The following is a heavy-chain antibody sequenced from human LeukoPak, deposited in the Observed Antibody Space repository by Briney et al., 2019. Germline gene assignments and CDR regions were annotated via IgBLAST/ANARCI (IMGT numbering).Heavy chain of an antibody. J-gene: IGHJ4*02. V-gene: IGHV3-43*01. D-gene: IGHD3-22*01. CDR3: AKEIYDSSGFDY. CDR2: ISWDGGST. CDR1: GFTLDDYT. Sequence: GGSLRLSCAASGFTLDDYTMHWVRQAPGKGLEWVSLISWDGGSTYYADSVKGRFTISRDNSKNSLYLQMNSLRTEDTALYYCAKEIYDSSGFDYWGQGTLVTVSS.